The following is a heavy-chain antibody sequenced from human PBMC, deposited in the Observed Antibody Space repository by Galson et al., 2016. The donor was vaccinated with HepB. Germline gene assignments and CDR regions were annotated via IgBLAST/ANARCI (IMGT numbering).Heavy chain of an antibody. Sequence: SLRLSCAASGFTFSNYAVSWVRQAPGKGLEWVSLITGSGGSTYYADSVEGRFTISRDNSRNTLYLQMNSLRTEDTAVYYCAKLPRFGVDSWGQGTLVTVSS. CDR2: ITGSGGST. CDR1: GFTFSNYA. J-gene: IGHJ4*02. V-gene: IGHV3-23*01. D-gene: IGHD3-10*01. CDR3: AKLPRFGVDS.